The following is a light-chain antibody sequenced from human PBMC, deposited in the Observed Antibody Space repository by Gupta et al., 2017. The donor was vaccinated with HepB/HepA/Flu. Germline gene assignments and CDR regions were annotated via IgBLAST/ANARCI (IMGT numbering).Light chain of an antibody. J-gene: IGKJ3*01. CDR1: QFITSS. Sequence: DIQMPQSPSSLSASVGDRVTITCRASQFITSSLNWYQQKLGKAPKSLIYSTSSLESGVPSRFSGSGSGTDFTLTISSLQPEDFATYYCQQTYSTPYTFGPGTKVDIK. CDR2: STS. CDR3: QQTYSTPYT. V-gene: IGKV1-39*01.